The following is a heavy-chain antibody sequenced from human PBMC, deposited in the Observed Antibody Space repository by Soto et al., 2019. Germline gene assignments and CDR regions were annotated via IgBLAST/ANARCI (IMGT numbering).Heavy chain of an antibody. V-gene: IGHV4-39*07. D-gene: IGHD3-10*01. J-gene: IGHJ4*02. CDR2: IYYSGST. CDR3: ARRQSRTMVPYYFDY. Sequence: PSETLSLTCTVSGGSISSSSYYWGWIRQPPGKGLEWIGSIYYSGSTYYNPSLKSRVTISVDTSKNQFSLKLSSVTAADTAVYYCARRQSRTMVPYYFDYWGQGTLVTASS. CDR1: GGSISSSSYY.